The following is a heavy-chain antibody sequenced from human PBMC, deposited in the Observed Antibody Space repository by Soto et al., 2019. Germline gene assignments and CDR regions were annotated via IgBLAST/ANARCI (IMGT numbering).Heavy chain of an antibody. CDR2: INTNTGNP. J-gene: IGHJ5*02. D-gene: IGHD3-3*01. CDR1: GYTFTSYA. Sequence: ASVKVSCKASGYTFTSYAMNWVRQAPGQGLEWMGWINTNTGNPTYAQGFAGRFVFSLDTSVSTAYLQICSLKAEDTAVYYCARGRLDTIFGVVIIEFDPWGQGTLVTVSS. CDR3: ARGRLDTIFGVVIIEFDP. V-gene: IGHV7-4-1*01.